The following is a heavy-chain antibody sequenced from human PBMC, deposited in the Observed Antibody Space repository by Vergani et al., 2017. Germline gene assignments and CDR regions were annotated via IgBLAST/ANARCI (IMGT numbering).Heavy chain of an antibody. J-gene: IGHJ5*02. Sequence: EVQLVESGGGLVKPGGSLRLSCAASGFTFSSYSMNWVRQAPGKGLEWVSSISSSSSYIYYADSVKGQFTISRDNAKNSLYLQMNSLRAEDTAVYYCARETGYYGSGSYSDWFDPWGQGTLVTVSS. CDR3: ARETGYYGSGSYSDWFDP. V-gene: IGHV3-21*01. D-gene: IGHD3-10*01. CDR1: GFTFSSYS. CDR2: ISSSSSYI.